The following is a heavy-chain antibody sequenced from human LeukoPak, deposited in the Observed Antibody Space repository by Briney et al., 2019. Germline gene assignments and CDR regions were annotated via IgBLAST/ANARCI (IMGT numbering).Heavy chain of an antibody. Sequence: GESLKISCKGSGYTFTSYWIGWVRQMPGKGLEWMGIIYPGDPDTRYSPSFQGQVTISADKSISTAYLQWSSLKASDTAIYYCARQTDEYFQHWGQGTLVTVSS. CDR1: GYTFTSYW. V-gene: IGHV5-51*01. CDR3: ARQTDEYFQH. J-gene: IGHJ1*01. CDR2: IYPGDPDT.